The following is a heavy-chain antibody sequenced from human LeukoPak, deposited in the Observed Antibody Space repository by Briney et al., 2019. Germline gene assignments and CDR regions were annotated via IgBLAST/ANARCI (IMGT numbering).Heavy chain of an antibody. CDR2: IYYSGST. V-gene: IGHV4-59*01. CDR1: GGSISSYY. Sequence: SETLSLTCTASGGSISSYYWNWIRQPPGKGLEWIGYIYYSGSTNYNPSLKSRVTISVDTSKNQFSLKLNSVTAADTAVYYCARDKGGGYSDYWGQGTLVPVSS. CDR3: ARDKGGGYSDY. J-gene: IGHJ4*02. D-gene: IGHD3-16*01.